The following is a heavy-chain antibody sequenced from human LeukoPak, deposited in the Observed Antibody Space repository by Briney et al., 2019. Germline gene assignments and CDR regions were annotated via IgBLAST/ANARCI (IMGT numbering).Heavy chain of an antibody. J-gene: IGHJ5*01. Sequence: GGSLRLSCVASGLVVSRSYVTWVRQVPGEGLEWVSIMYTSGDIYYADSVKGRFTLSRDDSKNTLYLQMHSLRVEDTAVYYCALPDLYSTGWYDFWGQGTLVAVSS. CDR2: MYTSGDI. CDR1: GLVVSRSY. CDR3: ALPDLYSTGWYDF. V-gene: IGHV3-66*01. D-gene: IGHD6-13*01.